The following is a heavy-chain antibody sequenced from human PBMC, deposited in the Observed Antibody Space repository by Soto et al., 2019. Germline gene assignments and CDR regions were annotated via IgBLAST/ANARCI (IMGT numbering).Heavy chain of an antibody. J-gene: IGHJ4*02. CDR3: ARQIAATGTAGTFDY. CDR2: TYYRSTWSN. D-gene: IGHD6-13*01. CDR1: GDSVSSNSAA. V-gene: IGHV6-1*01. Sequence: QVQLQQSGPGLVKPSQTLSLTCAISGDSVSSNSAAWTWIRQSPSRGLEWLGRTYYRSTWSNDYALPVKSRITINPDTSNNQFSLHLNSVTPEDTAVYYCARQIAATGTAGTFDYWGQGTLVTVSS.